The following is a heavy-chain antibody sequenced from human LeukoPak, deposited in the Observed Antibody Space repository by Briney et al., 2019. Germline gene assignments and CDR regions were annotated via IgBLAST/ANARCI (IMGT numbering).Heavy chain of an antibody. Sequence: GGSLRLSCAASGFTVSSNYMSWVRQAPGKGLEWVSVIYSGGSTYYADSVKGRFTISRDNSKNTLYLQMNSLRAEDTAVYYCARDPGSRYCSSTSCYPGWFDPWGQGTLVTVSS. J-gene: IGHJ5*02. D-gene: IGHD2-2*01. V-gene: IGHV3-53*01. CDR3: ARDPGSRYCSSTSCYPGWFDP. CDR2: IYSGGST. CDR1: GFTVSSNY.